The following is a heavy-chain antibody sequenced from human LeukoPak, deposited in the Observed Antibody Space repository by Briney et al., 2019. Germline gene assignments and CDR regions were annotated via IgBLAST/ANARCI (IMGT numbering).Heavy chain of an antibody. Sequence: GGSLRLSCAASGFTFSSYGMSWVRQAPGKGLEWVSAISGSGGSTYYADSVKGRFTISRDNSKNSLYLQMNSLRAEDTALYYCASLRFLEWPHLDYWGQGTLVTVSS. CDR1: GFTFSSYG. D-gene: IGHD3-3*01. CDR3: ASLRFLEWPHLDY. V-gene: IGHV3-23*01. J-gene: IGHJ4*02. CDR2: ISGSGGST.